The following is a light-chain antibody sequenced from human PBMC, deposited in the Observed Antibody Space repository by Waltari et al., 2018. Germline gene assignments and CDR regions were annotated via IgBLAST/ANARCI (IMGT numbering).Light chain of an antibody. CDR1: QSVFYNSNNKHY. CDR2: WAS. Sequence: DIVMTQSPDSLAVSLGERATITCKSSQSVFYNSNNKHYLAWYQQKVGQPPKLLIYWASSRESGVPDRFSGTVSGTDFTLTISSLQAEDVAVYYCQQYYTTPPLTFGGGTKVEIK. CDR3: QQYYTTPPLT. J-gene: IGKJ4*01. V-gene: IGKV4-1*01.